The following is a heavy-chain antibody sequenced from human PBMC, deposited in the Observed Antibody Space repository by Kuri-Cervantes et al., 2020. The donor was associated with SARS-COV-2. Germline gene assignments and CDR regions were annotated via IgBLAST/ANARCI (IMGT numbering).Heavy chain of an antibody. CDR1: GGSISSYY. CDR3: ASSSSGYYYPFDY. J-gene: IGHJ4*02. Sequence: SEPLSLTFTVSGGSISSYYWSWIRQPPGKGLEWIGYIYYSGSTNYNPSLKSRVTISVDTSKNQFSLKLSSVTAADTAVYYCASSSSGYYYPFDYWGQGTLVTVSS. CDR2: IYYSGST. D-gene: IGHD3-22*01. V-gene: IGHV4-59*01.